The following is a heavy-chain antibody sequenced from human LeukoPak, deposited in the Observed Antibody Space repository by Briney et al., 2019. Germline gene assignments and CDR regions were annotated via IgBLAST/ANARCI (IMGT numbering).Heavy chain of an antibody. CDR3: ARDTAMAFDY. CDR1: GFTFSSYS. V-gene: IGHV3-21*01. J-gene: IGHJ4*02. D-gene: IGHD5-18*01. CDR2: ISSSSSYI. Sequence: GGSLRLSCAAFGFTFSSYSMNWDRQAPGKGLEWVSSISSSSSYIYYADSVKGRFTISRDNAKNSLYLQMDSLRAEDTAVYYCARDTAMAFDYWGQGTLFTVSS.